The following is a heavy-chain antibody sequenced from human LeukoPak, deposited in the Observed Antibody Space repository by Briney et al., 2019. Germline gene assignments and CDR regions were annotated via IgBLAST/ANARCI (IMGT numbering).Heavy chain of an antibody. CDR2: ISGDGGST. J-gene: IGHJ4*02. Sequence: PGGSLGLSCEVSGLTLRSFAMSWVRQPAGKGLEWVSAISGDGGSTEYADSVKGRFTISRDNSKNTVYLQMNSLRAGDTALYYCAAMTTAAANAFFYWGRGTVVTVSA. V-gene: IGHV3-23*01. D-gene: IGHD2-2*01. CDR1: GLTLRSFA. CDR3: AAMTTAAANAFFY.